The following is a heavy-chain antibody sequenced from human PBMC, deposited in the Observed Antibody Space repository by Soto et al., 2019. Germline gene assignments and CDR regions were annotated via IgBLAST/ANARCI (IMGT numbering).Heavy chain of an antibody. D-gene: IGHD2-2*01. CDR1: GFTFSSFA. V-gene: IGHV3-64*01. Sequence: GGSLRLSCAASGFTFSSFAMHWVRQAPGKGLEYVSANSSNGGSTYYANSVKGRFTISRDNSKNTLYLQMGSLRAEDMAVYYCARVSQYCSSTSCYLFDYWGQGTLVTVSS. J-gene: IGHJ4*02. CDR3: ARVSQYCSSTSCYLFDY. CDR2: NSSNGGST.